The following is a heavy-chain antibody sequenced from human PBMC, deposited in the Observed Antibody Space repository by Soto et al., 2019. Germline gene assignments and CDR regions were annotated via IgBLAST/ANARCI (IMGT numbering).Heavy chain of an antibody. J-gene: IGHJ6*02. D-gene: IGHD4-17*01. CDR1: GFTFSSYA. Sequence: LRLSCAASGFTFSSYAMSWVRQAPGKGLEWVSAISGSGGSTYYADSVKGRFTISRDNSKNTLYLQMNSLRAEDTAVYYCAKDPPKTTVALGYYYGMDVWGQGTTVTVSS. CDR3: AKDPPKTTVALGYYYGMDV. CDR2: ISGSGGST. V-gene: IGHV3-23*01.